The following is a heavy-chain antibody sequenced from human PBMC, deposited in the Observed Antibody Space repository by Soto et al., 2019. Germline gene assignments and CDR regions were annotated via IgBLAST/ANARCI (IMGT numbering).Heavy chain of an antibody. J-gene: IGHJ6*04. CDR1: GFTFSSYA. CDR3: AREGGYGDYDYYYGMDV. V-gene: IGHV3-30-3*01. CDR2: ISYDGSNK. Sequence: QVQLVESGGGVVQPGRSLRLSCAASGFTFSSYAMHWVRQAPGKGLEWVAVISYDGSNKYYADSVKGRFTISRDNSKNTLYLQRNSLRAEDTAVYYCAREGGYGDYDYYYGMDVWGKGTTVTVS. D-gene: IGHD4-17*01.